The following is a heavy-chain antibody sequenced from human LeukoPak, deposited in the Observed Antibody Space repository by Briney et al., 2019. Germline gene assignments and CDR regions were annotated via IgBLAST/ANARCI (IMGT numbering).Heavy chain of an antibody. CDR2: ISAYNGNT. D-gene: IGHD3-3*01. V-gene: IGHV1-18*01. J-gene: IGHJ4*02. CDR3: ARDGGRYYDSWSGYSFDY. Sequence: ASVKVSCKASGYTFTSYGISWVRQAPGQGLEWMGWISAYNGNTNYAQKLQGRVTMTTDTSTSTAYMELRSLRSDDTAVYYCARDGGRYYDSWSGYSFDYWGQGTLVTVSS. CDR1: GYTFTSYG.